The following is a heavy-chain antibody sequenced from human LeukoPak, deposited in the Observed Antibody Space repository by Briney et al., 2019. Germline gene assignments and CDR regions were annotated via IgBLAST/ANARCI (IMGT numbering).Heavy chain of an antibody. CDR3: ARATMTTPRPYYYDSSGYYTR. Sequence: PSETLSLTCAVYGGSFSGYYWSWIRQPPGKGLEWIGEINHSGNTNYNPSLKSRVTISVDTSKNQFSLKLSSVTAADTAVYYCARATMTTPRPYYYDSSGYYTRWGQGTLVTVSS. J-gene: IGHJ4*02. CDR1: GGSFSGYY. D-gene: IGHD3-22*01. CDR2: INHSGNT. V-gene: IGHV4-34*01.